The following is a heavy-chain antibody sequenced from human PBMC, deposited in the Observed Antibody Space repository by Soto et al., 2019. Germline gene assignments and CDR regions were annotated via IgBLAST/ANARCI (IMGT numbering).Heavy chain of an antibody. Sequence: ASVKVSCKASGYTFTSYGISWVRQAPGQGLEWMGWISAYNGNTNYAQKLQGRVTTTTDTSTSTAYMELRSLRSDDTAVYYCARDTSRWNNGWYFDYWGQGTLVTVSS. CDR2: ISAYNGNT. CDR1: GYTFTSYG. J-gene: IGHJ4*02. CDR3: ARDTSRWNNGWYFDY. V-gene: IGHV1-18*01. D-gene: IGHD1-1*01.